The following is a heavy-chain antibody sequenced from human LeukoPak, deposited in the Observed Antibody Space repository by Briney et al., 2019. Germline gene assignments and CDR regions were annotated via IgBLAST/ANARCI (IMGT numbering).Heavy chain of an antibody. Sequence: PGGSLRLSCAASGFTFSTYGMTWVRQAPGKGLEWVSAISGSGGSTYYADSVKGRFTISRDNSKNTLYLQMNSLRAEDTALYYCAKDFLSGWFGELLFTHTGYYFDYWGQGTLVTVSS. J-gene: IGHJ4*02. CDR1: GFTFSTYG. V-gene: IGHV3-23*01. CDR2: ISGSGGST. D-gene: IGHD3-10*01. CDR3: AKDFLSGWFGELLFTHTGYYFDY.